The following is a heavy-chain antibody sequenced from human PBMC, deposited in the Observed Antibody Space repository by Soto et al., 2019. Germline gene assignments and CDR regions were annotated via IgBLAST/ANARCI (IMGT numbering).Heavy chain of an antibody. CDR2: IYPGDSDT. CDR1: GYSFTSYW. CDR3: ARRVAVAPYYFDY. D-gene: IGHD6-19*01. V-gene: IGHV5-51*01. Sequence: PGESLKISCKGSGYSFTSYWIGWVRQMPGKGLEWMGIIYPGDSDTRYSPSFQGQVTISADKSISAAYLQWSSLKASDTAMYYCARRVAVAPYYFDYWGQGTLVTVSS. J-gene: IGHJ4*02.